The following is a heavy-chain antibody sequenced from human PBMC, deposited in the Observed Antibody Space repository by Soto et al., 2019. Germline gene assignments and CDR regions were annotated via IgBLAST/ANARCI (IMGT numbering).Heavy chain of an antibody. Sequence: SETLSLTCTVSGGSVSSGSYYWGWIRRPPGKGLEWIGTIYYSGITYYNPSLKSRVTISVDTSKNQFSLKLTSLTAADTAVYYCARHGSNWGQGTLVTVSS. CDR2: IYYSGIT. V-gene: IGHV4-39*01. CDR1: GGSVSSGSYY. CDR3: ARHGSN. J-gene: IGHJ4*02.